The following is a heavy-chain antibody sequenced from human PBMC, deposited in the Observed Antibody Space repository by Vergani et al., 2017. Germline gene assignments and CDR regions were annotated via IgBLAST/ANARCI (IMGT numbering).Heavy chain of an antibody. CDR1: GGSFSGYY. Sequence: QVQLQQWGAGLLKPSETLSLTCAVSGGSFSGYYWSWIRQPPGRGLGWFGEFNHIGSTNYNPSLKSRVTISVDTSKNQFSLKLSSVTAADTAVYYCARRPYSSSSDWYFDLWGRGTLVTVSS. V-gene: IGHV4-34*01. D-gene: IGHD6-6*01. CDR2: FNHIGST. J-gene: IGHJ2*01. CDR3: ARRPYSSSSDWYFDL.